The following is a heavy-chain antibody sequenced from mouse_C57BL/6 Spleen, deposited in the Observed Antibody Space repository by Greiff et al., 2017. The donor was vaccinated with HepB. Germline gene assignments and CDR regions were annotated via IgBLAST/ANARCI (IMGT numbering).Heavy chain of an antibody. Sequence: FHFKHSGPDLVKPGASVKISCKASGYSFTDYNMNWVKQSNGKSLEWIGVINPNYGTTSYNQKFKGKATLTVDQSSSTAYMQLNSLTSEDSAVYYCARGDYDEGYYFDYWGQGTTLTVSS. D-gene: IGHD2-4*01. V-gene: IGHV1-39*01. CDR1: GYSFTDYN. CDR2: INPNYGTT. J-gene: IGHJ2*01. CDR3: ARGDYDEGYYFDY.